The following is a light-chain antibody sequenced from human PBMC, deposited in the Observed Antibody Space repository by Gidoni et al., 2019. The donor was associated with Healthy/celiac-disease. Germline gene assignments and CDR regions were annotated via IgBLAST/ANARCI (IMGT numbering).Light chain of an antibody. CDR1: QSVSSSY. J-gene: IGKJ3*01. CDR3: QQYGSSP. V-gene: IGKV3-20*01. CDR2: GAS. Sequence: VLTQSPGTLSLSPGERATLSCRSSQSVSSSYLAWYQQKPGQAPRLLIYGASSRATGIPDRFSGSGSGTDFTLTISRLEPEDFAVYYCQQYGSSPFGPGTKVDIK.